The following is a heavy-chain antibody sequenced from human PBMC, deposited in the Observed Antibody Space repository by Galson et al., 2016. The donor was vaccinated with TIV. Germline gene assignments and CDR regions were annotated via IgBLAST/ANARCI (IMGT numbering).Heavy chain of an antibody. D-gene: IGHD3-22*01. CDR3: ARDRGSMTMILVVDYYYGMDV. CDR1: GYTFSKYG. J-gene: IGHJ6*02. CDR2: ISGDSGNT. V-gene: IGHV1-18*04. Sequence: SVKVSCKASGYTFSKYGISWVRQAPGQGLEWKGWISGDSGNTDYARKFQDRVIMTADTSTGTAFLEVRSLTSDDTAVYYCARDRGSMTMILVVDYYYGMDVGGQGTTVTV.